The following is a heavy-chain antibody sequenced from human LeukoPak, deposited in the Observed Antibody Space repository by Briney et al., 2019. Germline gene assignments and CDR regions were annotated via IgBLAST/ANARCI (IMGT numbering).Heavy chain of an antibody. V-gene: IGHV1-46*01. CDR2: INPSGGST. J-gene: IGHJ4*02. CDR1: GYTFTSYY. Sequence: ASVKVFCKASGYTFTSYYMHWVRQTPGQGLEWMGIINPSGGSTSYAQKFQGRVTMTRDTSTSTVYMELSSLRSEDTAVYYCARESQTLPLFDYWGQGTLVTVSS. CDR3: ARESQTLPLFDY.